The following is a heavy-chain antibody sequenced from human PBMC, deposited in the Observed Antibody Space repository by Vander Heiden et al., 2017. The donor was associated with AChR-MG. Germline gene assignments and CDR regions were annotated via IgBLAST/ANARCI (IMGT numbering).Heavy chain of an antibody. J-gene: IGHJ4*02. Sequence: QVQLVESGGGVVQPGRSLRLSCAASGFTFSSYGMHWVRQAPGKGLEWVAVISYDGSNKYYADSVKGRFTISRDNSKNTLYLQMNSLRAEDTAVYYCAKGVTVRGVIIDYWGQGTLVTVSS. CDR1: GFTFSSYG. D-gene: IGHD3-10*01. V-gene: IGHV3-30*18. CDR2: ISYDGSNK. CDR3: AKGVTVRGVIIDY.